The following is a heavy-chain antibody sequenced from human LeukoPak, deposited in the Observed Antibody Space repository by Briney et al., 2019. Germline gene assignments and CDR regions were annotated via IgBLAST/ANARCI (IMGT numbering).Heavy chain of an antibody. D-gene: IGHD2-2*01. V-gene: IGHV3-64D*06. Sequence: GGTLGLFCSASGLTFSSYAMHWVRDAPGKGREYVSAISSNGGRTFYADSVKGRFTISRDNSKNTLYLQMSSLRAEDAAVYYCVKDQGCSSTSCYAPRYYYYYYGMDVWGKGTTVTVSS. CDR1: GLTFSSYA. CDR2: ISSNGGRT. CDR3: VKDQGCSSTSCYAPRYYYYYYGMDV. J-gene: IGHJ6*04.